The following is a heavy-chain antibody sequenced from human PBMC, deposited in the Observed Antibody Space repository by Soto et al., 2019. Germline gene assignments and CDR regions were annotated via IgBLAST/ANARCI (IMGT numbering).Heavy chain of an antibody. CDR1: ASTFTSSG. CDR2: INAGNGNT. J-gene: IGHJ4*02. Sequence: KLSCKASASTFTSSGIHWLMQAPGQRLEWMGWINAGNGNTKYSQKFQGRVTITRDTSASTAYMELSSLRSEDTAVYYCATTPSRNDFLYRGPGTLVT. V-gene: IGHV1-3*01. D-gene: IGHD3-3*01. CDR3: ATTPSRNDFLY.